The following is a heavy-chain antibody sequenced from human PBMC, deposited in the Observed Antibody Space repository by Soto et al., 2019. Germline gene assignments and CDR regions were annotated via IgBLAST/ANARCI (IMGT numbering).Heavy chain of an antibody. CDR3: ARGRDGDY. CDR2: ISDHNGNT. V-gene: IGHV1-18*01. J-gene: IGHJ4*02. CDR1: GYDFTTYG. Sequence: QVHLVQSGAEVKKSGASVKVSCKGSGYDFTTYGITWVRQAPGQGLEWMAWISDHNGNTDYAQKLQGRVTVTRDTSTSTAYMELRSLRADDTAVYYCARGRDGDYWGQGALVTVSS. D-gene: IGHD6-6*01.